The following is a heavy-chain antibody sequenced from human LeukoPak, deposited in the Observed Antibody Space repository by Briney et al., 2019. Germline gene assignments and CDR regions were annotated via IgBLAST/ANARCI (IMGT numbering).Heavy chain of an antibody. CDR3: ARDSLSTVTTGPLFDY. Sequence: ASVKVSCKASGYTFTVYYMHWVRQAPGQGLEWMGWINPNSGGTNYAQKFQGRVTMTRDTSISTAYMELSRLRFDDTAVYYCARDSLSTVTTGPLFDYWGQGTLVTVSS. CDR2: INPNSGGT. D-gene: IGHD4-17*01. CDR1: GYTFTVYY. V-gene: IGHV1-2*02. J-gene: IGHJ4*02.